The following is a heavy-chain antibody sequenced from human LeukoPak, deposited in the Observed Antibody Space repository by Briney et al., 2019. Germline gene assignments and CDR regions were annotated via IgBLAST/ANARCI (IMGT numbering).Heavy chain of an antibody. CDR1: GGSFSDYY. D-gene: IGHD6-19*01. J-gene: IGHJ5*02. CDR2: INHSGST. CDR3: ARGRVSSGWWNNWFDP. Sequence: SETLSLTCAVYGGSFSDYYWSWIRQPPGKGLEWIGEINHSGSTNYNPSLKSRVTISVDTSKNQFSLKLSSVTAADTAVYYCARGRVSSGWWNNWFDPWGQGTLVTVSS. V-gene: IGHV4-34*01.